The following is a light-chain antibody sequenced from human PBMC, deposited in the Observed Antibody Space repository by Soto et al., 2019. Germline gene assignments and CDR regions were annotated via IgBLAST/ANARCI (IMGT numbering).Light chain of an antibody. CDR2: DAS. J-gene: IGKJ1*01. V-gene: IGKV3-11*01. CDR1: QRVSSY. CDR3: QQRSNWPPT. Sequence: EIVFTQSPATLSLSPGERATLSCRARQRVSSYLAWVQQKPGQAPRLLIYDASDRATGIPARFSGSGSGTDFTLTISSLEPEDFAVYYCQQRSNWPPTFGQGTKVEIK.